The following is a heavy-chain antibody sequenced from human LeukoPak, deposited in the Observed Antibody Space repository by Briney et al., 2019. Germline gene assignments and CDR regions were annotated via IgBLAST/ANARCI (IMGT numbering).Heavy chain of an antibody. D-gene: IGHD3-22*01. V-gene: IGHV1-18*01. CDR3: ARDPITSYYYDSSGSDAFDI. J-gene: IGHJ3*02. Sequence: ASVKVSCKASGYTFTSYGISWVRQAPGQGLEWMGWISAYNGNTNFAQKLQGRVTMTTDTSTSTAYMELRSLRSDDTAVYYCARDPITSYYYDSSGSDAFDIWGQGTMVTVSS. CDR2: ISAYNGNT. CDR1: GYTFTSYG.